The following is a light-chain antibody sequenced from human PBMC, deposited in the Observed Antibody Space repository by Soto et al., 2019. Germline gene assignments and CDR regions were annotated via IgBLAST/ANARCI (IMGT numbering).Light chain of an antibody. CDR1: QRVSSSY. J-gene: IGKJ3*01. CDR3: QQYGSSPLFT. Sequence: EIVLTQSPGTLSLSPGERATLSCRASQRVSSSYLAWYQQKPGQAPRLLIYGASSRATGIPDRFSGSGSGTDFTLTISRLEPEDFAVYDCQQYGSSPLFTFGPGKKVDI. V-gene: IGKV3-20*01. CDR2: GAS.